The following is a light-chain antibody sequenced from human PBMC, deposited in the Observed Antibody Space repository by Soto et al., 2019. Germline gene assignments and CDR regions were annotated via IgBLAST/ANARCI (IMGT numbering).Light chain of an antibody. CDR3: NSKGTGLTYV. CDR2: EVS. V-gene: IGLV2-14*01. CDR1: SSDVGGYNY. Sequence: QSALTQPASVSGSPGQSITISCTGTSSDVGGYNYVSWYQQYPGKVPKLMIYEVSNRPAGVSNCFSGSKSGNTASLTISGLQAEDEADYYCNSKGTGLTYVFGTGTQLTVL. J-gene: IGLJ1*01.